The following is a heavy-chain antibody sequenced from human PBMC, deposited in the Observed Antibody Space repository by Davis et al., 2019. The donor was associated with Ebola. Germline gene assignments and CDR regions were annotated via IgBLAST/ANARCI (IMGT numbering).Heavy chain of an antibody. CDR2: IYYSGST. J-gene: IGHJ4*02. D-gene: IGHD4-23*01. Sequence: PSETLSLTCTVSGGSISSSSYYWGWIRQPPGKGLEWIGSIYYSGSTYYNPSLKSRVTISVDTSKNQFSLKLSSVTAADTAVYYCATGDYAGLDYWGKGTLVTVSS. CDR1: GGSISSSSYY. CDR3: ATGDYAGLDY. V-gene: IGHV4-39*07.